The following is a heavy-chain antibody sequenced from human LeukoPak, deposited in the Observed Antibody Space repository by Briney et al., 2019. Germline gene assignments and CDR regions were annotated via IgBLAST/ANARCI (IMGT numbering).Heavy chain of an antibody. D-gene: IGHD2-15*01. CDR2: TYYRSKWYN. CDR3: ARVVGYCSGGSCYDNWFDP. V-gene: IGHV6-1*01. J-gene: IGHJ5*02. Sequence: SQTLSLSSALSGDRVSSNSAACNSIRQSPSRGLEWLGRTYYRSKWYNDYAVSVKSRITINPDTSKNQFYLQLSSVTPEDTGVYYGARVVGYCSGGSCYDNWFDPWGQGTLVTVSS. CDR1: GDRVSSNSAA.